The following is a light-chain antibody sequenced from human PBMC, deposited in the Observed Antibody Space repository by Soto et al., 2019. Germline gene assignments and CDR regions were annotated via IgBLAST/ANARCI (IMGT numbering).Light chain of an antibody. CDR1: QSVSSN. J-gene: IGKJ1*01. V-gene: IGKV3-15*01. Sequence: DIVMTQSPATLSVSPGETATLSCRASQSVSSNLAWYLQRPGQAPRLLIYGASVRATRIPARVSGSGFGTDFTLTISSLQSEDFGIYHCQQYHNWPWTFGQGTTVEIK. CDR3: QQYHNWPWT. CDR2: GAS.